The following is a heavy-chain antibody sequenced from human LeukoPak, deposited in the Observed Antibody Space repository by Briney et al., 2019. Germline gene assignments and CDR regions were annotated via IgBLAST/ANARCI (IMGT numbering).Heavy chain of an antibody. V-gene: IGHV4-61*02. Sequence: PSETLSLTCTVSGGSISSTSYYWSWIRQPAGKGLEWIGRIHTSGSTNYNPSLKSRVTISVDTSKNQFSLELSSVTAADTAVYYCARQGITMVLSIWGQGTMVTVSS. D-gene: IGHD3-10*01. CDR2: IHTSGST. CDR1: GGSISSTSYY. CDR3: ARQGITMVLSI. J-gene: IGHJ3*02.